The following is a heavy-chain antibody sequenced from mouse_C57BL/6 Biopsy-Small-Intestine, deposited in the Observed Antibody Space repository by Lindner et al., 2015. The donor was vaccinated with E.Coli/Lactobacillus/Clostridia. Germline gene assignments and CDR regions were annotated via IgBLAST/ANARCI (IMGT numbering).Heavy chain of an antibody. J-gene: IGHJ4*01. V-gene: IGHV1-59*01. Sequence: SVKASCKASGYTFTSYHMHWVRQAPGQGLEWMGIINPSDGNTNYAQKFQGRVTMTRDTSTNTVYMELRSLRSEDTAVYYCARKSTGYGLFHWGQGTLVTVSS. D-gene: IGHD1-1*02. CDR2: INPSDGNT. CDR1: GYTFTSYH. CDR3: ARKSTGYGLFH.